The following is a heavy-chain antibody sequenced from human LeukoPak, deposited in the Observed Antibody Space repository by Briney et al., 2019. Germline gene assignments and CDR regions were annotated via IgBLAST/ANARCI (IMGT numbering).Heavy chain of an antibody. J-gene: IGHJ3*02. Sequence: ASETLSLTCTVSGGSISSYYWSWIRQPPGKGLEWIGYIYYSGSTNYNPSLKSRVTISVDTSKNQFSLKLSSVTAADTAVYYCAGPSVANWAFDIWGQGTLVTVSS. CDR3: AGPSVANWAFDI. V-gene: IGHV4-59*01. D-gene: IGHD1-1*01. CDR2: IYYSGST. CDR1: GGSISSYY.